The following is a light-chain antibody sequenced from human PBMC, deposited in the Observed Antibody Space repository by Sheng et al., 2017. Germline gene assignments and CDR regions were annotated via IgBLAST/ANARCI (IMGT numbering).Light chain of an antibody. CDR1: QSVSSSY. V-gene: IGKV3D-20*02. CDR3: QQRSNWPPFLT. CDR2: GAS. J-gene: IGKJ4*01. Sequence: EIVLTQSPGTLSLSPGERATLSCRASQSVSSSYLAWYQQKPGQAPRLLIYGASSRATGIPDRFSGSGSGTDFTLTISRLEPEDFAVYYCQQRSNWPPFLTFGGGTKVEI.